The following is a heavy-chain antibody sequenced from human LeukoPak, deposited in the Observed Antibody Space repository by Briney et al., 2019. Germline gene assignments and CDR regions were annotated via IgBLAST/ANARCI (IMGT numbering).Heavy chain of an antibody. Sequence: GGSLRLSCAASGFTFSNYWMSWVRQAPGKGLEWVANIKQDGSDKFYVDSVKGRFTISRDNAKNSLSLQMNSLRGEDTAVYYCARWGLGKGDGFDIWGQGTMVTVSS. CDR1: GFTFSNYW. J-gene: IGHJ3*02. CDR2: IKQDGSDK. CDR3: ARWGLGKGDGFDI. D-gene: IGHD3-10*01. V-gene: IGHV3-7*01.